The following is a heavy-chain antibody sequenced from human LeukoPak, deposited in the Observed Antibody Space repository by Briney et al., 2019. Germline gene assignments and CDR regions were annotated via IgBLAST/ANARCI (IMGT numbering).Heavy chain of an antibody. Sequence: ASVEVSCKASGYTFTGYYMHWVRQAPGQGLEWMGWINPNSGGTNYAQKFQGRVTMTRDTSISTAYMELSRLRSDDTAVYYCARPRGGLRLGELSPWGQGTLVTVSS. CDR2: INPNSGGT. D-gene: IGHD3-16*02. CDR1: GYTFTGYY. V-gene: IGHV1-2*02. CDR3: ARPRGGLRLGELSP. J-gene: IGHJ5*02.